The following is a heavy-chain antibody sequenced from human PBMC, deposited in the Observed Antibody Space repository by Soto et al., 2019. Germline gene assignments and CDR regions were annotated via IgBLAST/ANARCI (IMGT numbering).Heavy chain of an antibody. CDR3: ARERLVGAGAYYFDY. Sequence: SETLSLTCTVSGGSVDISSNYWGWIRQAPGKGLEWIANIYYSGSTYYNPSLRGRTTISMDTSKNQFSLKLSSVTAADTAVYYCARERLVGAGAYYFDYWGQGTLVTVSS. V-gene: IGHV4-39*01. CDR2: IYYSGST. D-gene: IGHD6-6*01. CDR1: GGSVDISSNY. J-gene: IGHJ4*02.